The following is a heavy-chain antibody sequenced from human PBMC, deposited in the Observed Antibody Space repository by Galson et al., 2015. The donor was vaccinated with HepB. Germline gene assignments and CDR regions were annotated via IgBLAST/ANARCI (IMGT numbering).Heavy chain of an antibody. D-gene: IGHD3-3*01. V-gene: IGHV3-23*01. CDR1: GFTLTTYA. J-gene: IGHJ4*02. Sequence: SLRLSCAASGFTLTTYAMTWVRQAPGKGLEWVSSISAGGINLYYADSVKGRFTISRDLSKNSLYLQMNSLRAEDTAVYYCARGGYDFWGGQYYFDYWGLGTLVTVSS. CDR2: ISAGGINL. CDR3: ARGGYDFWGGQYYFDY.